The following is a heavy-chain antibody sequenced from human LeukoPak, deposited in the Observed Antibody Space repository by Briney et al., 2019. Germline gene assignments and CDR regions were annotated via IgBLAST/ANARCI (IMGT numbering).Heavy chain of an antibody. CDR1: GGTFSSYA. J-gene: IGHJ4*02. D-gene: IGHD3-10*01. CDR3: ARRPYGSGSSEYDY. V-gene: IGHV1-69*04. Sequence: SVKVSCKASGGTFSSYAISWVRQAPGQGLEWMGRIIPILGIANYAQKFQGRVTITADKSTSTAYMELSSLRSEDTAVYYCARRPYGSGSSEYDYWGQGTLVTVSS. CDR2: IIPILGIA.